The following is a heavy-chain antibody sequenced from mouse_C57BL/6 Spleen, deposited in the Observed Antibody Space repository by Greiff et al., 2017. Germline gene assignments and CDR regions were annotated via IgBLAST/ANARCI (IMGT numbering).Heavy chain of an antibody. CDR2: INYDGSST. D-gene: IGHD2-1*01. CDR1: GFTFSDYY. Sequence: EVKLQESEGGLVPPGSSMKLSCTASGFTFSDYYMAWVRQVPEKGLEWVANINYDGSSTYYLDSLKSRFIISRDNAKNILYLQMSSLKSEDTATYSCARVIDYGNLRYFDVWGTGTTVTVSA. CDR3: ARVIDYGNLRYFDV. V-gene: IGHV5-16*01. J-gene: IGHJ1*03.